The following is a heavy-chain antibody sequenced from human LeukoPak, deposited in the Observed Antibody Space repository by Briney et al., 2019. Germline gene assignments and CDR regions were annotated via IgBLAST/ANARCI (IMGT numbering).Heavy chain of an antibody. CDR1: GYTFTGYY. Sequence: ASVKVSCKASGYTFTGYYMHWVRQAPGQGLEWMGWINPNSGGTNYAQKFQGRVTMTRDTSISTAYMELSRLRSDDTAVYYCARAGADYGGNHLGSYWGQGTLVTVSS. J-gene: IGHJ4*02. CDR3: ARAGADYGGNHLGSY. CDR2: INPNSGGT. V-gene: IGHV1-2*02. D-gene: IGHD4-23*01.